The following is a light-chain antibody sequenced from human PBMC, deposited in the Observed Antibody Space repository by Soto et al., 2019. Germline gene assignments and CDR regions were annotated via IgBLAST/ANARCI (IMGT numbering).Light chain of an antibody. Sequence: EIVMTQSPATLSVSPGERATLSCRASQSVSSNLAWYQQKFGQAPRLLIYGASTRATGIPARFSGSGSGTEFTLTISSLQSEDVAHYYYQQYNNWPYTFGQGTKLEIK. CDR2: GAS. J-gene: IGKJ2*01. CDR3: QQYNNWPYT. V-gene: IGKV3-15*01. CDR1: QSVSSN.